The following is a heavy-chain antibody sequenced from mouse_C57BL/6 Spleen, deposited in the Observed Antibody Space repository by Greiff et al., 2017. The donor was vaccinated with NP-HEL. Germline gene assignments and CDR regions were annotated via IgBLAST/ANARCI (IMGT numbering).Heavy chain of an antibody. CDR3: ARHSDGYYYFDY. CDR1: GFTFSDYY. Sequence: DVMLVESGGGLVQPGGSLKLSCAASGFTFSDYYMYWVRQTPEKRLEWVAYISNGGGSTYYPDTVKGRFTISRDNAKNTLYLQMSRLKSEDTAMYYCARHSDGYYYFDYWGQGTTLTVSS. CDR2: ISNGGGST. D-gene: IGHD2-3*01. V-gene: IGHV5-12*01. J-gene: IGHJ2*01.